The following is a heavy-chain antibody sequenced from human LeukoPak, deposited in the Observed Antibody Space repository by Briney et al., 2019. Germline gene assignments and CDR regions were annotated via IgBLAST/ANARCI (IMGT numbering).Heavy chain of an antibody. J-gene: IGHJ4*02. V-gene: IGHV1-46*01. CDR3: ARLADYDSSGYLSY. CDR2: INHRSGSA. CDR1: GCSIPTTN. D-gene: IGHD3-22*01. Sequence: CAVSGCSIPTTNWWWVVRQPPHKGVEWSVINHRSGSARYAQKFQSRVTMTMDTSTSTVYMEVSSLRSEDTAVYYCARLADYDSSGYLSYWGQGTLVTVSS.